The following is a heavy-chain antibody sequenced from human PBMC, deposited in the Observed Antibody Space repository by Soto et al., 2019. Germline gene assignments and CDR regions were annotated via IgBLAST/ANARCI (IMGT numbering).Heavy chain of an antibody. Sequence: VRQAPGQGLEWMGWMNPNSGNTGYALKFQGRVTMPRNTSISTAYMELSSLKSDDTAIYYCARRTTAWSAADYWGQGTLVTAPQ. D-gene: IGHD2-21*02. J-gene: IGHJ4*02. CDR3: ARRTTAWSAADY. V-gene: IGHV1-8*01. CDR2: MNPNSGNT.